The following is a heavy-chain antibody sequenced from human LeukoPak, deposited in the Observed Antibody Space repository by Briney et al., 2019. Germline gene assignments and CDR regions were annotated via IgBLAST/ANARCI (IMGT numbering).Heavy chain of an antibody. D-gene: IGHD1-14*01. V-gene: IGHV1-8*03. CDR3: ARRLRRAGYYYYMDV. CDR1: GYTFTSYD. J-gene: IGHJ6*03. Sequence: ASVKVSCKASGYTFTSYDINWVRQATGQGLEWMGWMNPNSGNTGYAQKFQGRVTITRNTSISTAYMELSSLRSEDTAVYYCARRLRRAGYYYYMDVWGKGTTVTVSS. CDR2: MNPNSGNT.